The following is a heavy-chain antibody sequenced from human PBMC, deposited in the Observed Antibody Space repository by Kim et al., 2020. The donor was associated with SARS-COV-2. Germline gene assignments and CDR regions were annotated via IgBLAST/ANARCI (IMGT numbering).Heavy chain of an antibody. J-gene: IGHJ6*03. V-gene: IGHV1-8*01. D-gene: IGHD3-3*01. CDR2: MNPNSGNT. Sequence: ASVKVSCKASGYTFTSYDINWVRQATGQGLEWMGWMNPNSGNTGYAQKFQGRVTMTRNTSISTAYMELSSLRSEDTAVYYCARGSRADYDFWSGYYFNKPYYYYYYVDVWGKGTTVTVSS. CDR3: ARGSRADYDFWSGYYFNKPYYYYYYVDV. CDR1: GYTFTSYD.